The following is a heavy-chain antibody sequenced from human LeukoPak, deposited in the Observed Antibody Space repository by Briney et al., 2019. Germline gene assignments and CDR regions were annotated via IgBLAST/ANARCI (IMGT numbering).Heavy chain of an antibody. CDR3: AKDHESDGYPCLDH. Sequence: GGSLRLSCAASGFTFSSYSMTWVRQAPGKGLEWVSTISASGPYYADAVRGRFTISRDNSRNTLSLQMDSLRAEDTAVYYCAKDHESDGYPCLDHWGLGTLVTVSS. CDR1: GFTFSSYS. V-gene: IGHV3-23*01. CDR2: ISASGP. D-gene: IGHD3-22*01. J-gene: IGHJ4*02.